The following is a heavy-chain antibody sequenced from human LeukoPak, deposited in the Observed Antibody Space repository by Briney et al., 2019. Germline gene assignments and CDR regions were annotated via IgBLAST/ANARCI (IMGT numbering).Heavy chain of an antibody. CDR2: ISSSSSYI. D-gene: IGHD6-13*01. CDR1: GFTFSSYS. V-gene: IGHV3-21*01. J-gene: IGHJ6*02. CDR3: AKPVGSSSSYYYYYYGMDV. Sequence: GGSLRLSCAASGFTFSSYSMNWVRQAPGKGLEWVSSISSSSSYIYYADSVKGRFTISRDNAKNSLYLQMNSLRAEDTAVYYCAKPVGSSSSYYYYYYGMDVWGQGTTVTVSS.